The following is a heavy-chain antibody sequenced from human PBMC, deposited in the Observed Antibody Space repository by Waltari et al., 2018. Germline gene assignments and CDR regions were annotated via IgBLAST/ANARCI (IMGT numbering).Heavy chain of an antibody. CDR3: AREYCGGECRLFDF. D-gene: IGHD2-21*01. J-gene: IGHJ4*02. CDR2: INPNGGAT. V-gene: IGHV1-2*02. Sequence: LLEQSGTEVMKPGASLKVSCKISRDAITEHYTHWVRPAPGQGLEWMGWINPNGGATHYAQTFRGTITVTWDTSIITSYMEIRGLRSVDTATYFCAREYCGGECRLFDFWGQGTRVIVSS. CDR1: RDAITEHY.